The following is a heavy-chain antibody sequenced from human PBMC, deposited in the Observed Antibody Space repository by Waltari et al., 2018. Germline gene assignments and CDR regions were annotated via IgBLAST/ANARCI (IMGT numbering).Heavy chain of an antibody. D-gene: IGHD3-10*01. V-gene: IGHV1-8*01. CDR3: ARGRNTMVRGVIQYFQH. CDR1: GYTFTSYD. Sequence: QVQLVQSGAEVKKPGASVKVSCKASGYTFTSYDINWVRQATGQGLEWMGWMNPNSGNTGYAQKFQGRVTMTRNTSISTAYMELSSLRSEDTAVYYCARGRNTMVRGVIQYFQHWGQGTLVTVSS. CDR2: MNPNSGNT. J-gene: IGHJ1*01.